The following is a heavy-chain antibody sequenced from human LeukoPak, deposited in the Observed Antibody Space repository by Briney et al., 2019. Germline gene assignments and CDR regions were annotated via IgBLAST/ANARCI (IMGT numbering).Heavy chain of an antibody. CDR1: GDSISTYS. Sequence: SETLSLTCTVSGDSISTYSWNWIRQPPGKGLEWIGCVYYSGRTNYNPSLKSRVTISVDTSKNQFSLKLSSVTAADTAVYHCARGDWLDWFDPWGQGTLVTVSS. J-gene: IGHJ5*02. V-gene: IGHV4-59*01. CDR2: VYYSGRT. CDR3: ARGDWLDWFDP. D-gene: IGHD3/OR15-3a*01.